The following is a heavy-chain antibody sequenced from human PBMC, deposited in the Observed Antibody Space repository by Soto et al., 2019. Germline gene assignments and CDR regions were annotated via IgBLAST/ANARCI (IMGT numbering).Heavy chain of an antibody. CDR1: GYTFTSYY. CDR2: INPSGGST. D-gene: IGHD1-7*01. V-gene: IGHV1-46*01. Sequence: GASVKVSCKASGYTFTSYYMHWVRQAPGQGLEWMGIINPSGGSTSYAQKFQGRVTMTRDTSTSTVYMELSSLRSEDTAVYYCARSLNEWKPTGTMNHYYFDYWGQGTLVTVSS. CDR3: ARSLNEWKPTGTMNHYYFDY. J-gene: IGHJ4*02.